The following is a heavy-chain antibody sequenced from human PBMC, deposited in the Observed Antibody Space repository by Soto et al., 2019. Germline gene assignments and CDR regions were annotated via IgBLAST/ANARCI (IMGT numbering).Heavy chain of an antibody. Sequence: QVQLVESGGGVVQPGRSLRLSCAASGFTFSSYGMHWVRQAPGKGLEWVAVIWYDGSYKYYADSVKGRFTISRDNSKNTLYLQMNSLRAEDTAVYYCARGYCSGGSCYPGYFDYWGQGTLVTVSS. CDR1: GFTFSSYG. CDR2: IWYDGSYK. J-gene: IGHJ4*02. CDR3: ARGYCSGGSCYPGYFDY. D-gene: IGHD2-15*01. V-gene: IGHV3-33*01.